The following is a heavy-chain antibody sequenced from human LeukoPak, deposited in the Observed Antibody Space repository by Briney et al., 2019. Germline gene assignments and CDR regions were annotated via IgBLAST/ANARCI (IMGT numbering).Heavy chain of an antibody. Sequence: SETLSLTCTVSGYSISSGYYWGWIRQPPGKGLEWIGSIYHSGSAYYNPSLKSRVTISVDASNNRFSLSLKSVTAADTATYYCASEQAYDHLPGHYKTEYFLQWGQGSLVTVSS. D-gene: IGHD3-9*01. CDR3: ASEQAYDHLPGHYKTEYFLQ. J-gene: IGHJ1*01. V-gene: IGHV4-38-2*02. CDR1: GYSISSGYY. CDR2: IYHSGSA.